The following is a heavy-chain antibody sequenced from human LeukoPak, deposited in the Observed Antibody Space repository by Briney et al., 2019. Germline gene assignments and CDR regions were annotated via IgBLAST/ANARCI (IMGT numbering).Heavy chain of an antibody. J-gene: IGHJ4*02. Sequence: SETLSLTCTVSGGSISSYYWSWIRQPPGKGLERIGYIYYSGSTNYNPSLKSRVTISVDTSKNQFSLKLSSVTAADTAVYYCARVVGSGGWYYFDYWGQGTLVTVSS. CDR3: ARVVGSGGWYYFDY. D-gene: IGHD6-19*01. V-gene: IGHV4-59*08. CDR2: IYYSGST. CDR1: GGSISSYY.